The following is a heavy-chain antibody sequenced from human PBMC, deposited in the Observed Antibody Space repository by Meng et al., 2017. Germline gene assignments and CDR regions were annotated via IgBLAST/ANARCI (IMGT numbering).Heavy chain of an antibody. Sequence: QVQMVQSGAEVKKPGASVTVPCKASGYTFTSYGISWVRQATGQGLEWMGWISAHNGNTNYAQKLQGRVNMTTDTSTSTAYMELRSLRSDDTAVYYCARGIAAQEAVDYWGQGTLVTVSS. V-gene: IGHV1-18*01. D-gene: IGHD6-13*01. CDR2: ISAHNGNT. J-gene: IGHJ4*02. CDR1: GYTFTSYG. CDR3: ARGIAAQEAVDY.